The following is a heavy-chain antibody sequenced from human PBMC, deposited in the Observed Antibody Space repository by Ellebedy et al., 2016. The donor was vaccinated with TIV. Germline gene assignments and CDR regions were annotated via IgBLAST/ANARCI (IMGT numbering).Heavy chain of an antibody. CDR3: ARDPALPRGRFDP. CDR1: GGSVSSDHYY. J-gene: IGHJ5*02. D-gene: IGHD2-2*01. CDR2: IYYTGGT. V-gene: IGHV4-61*01. Sequence: MPGGSLRLSCTVSGGSVSSDHYYWSWIRLPPGKGLEWIGDIYYTGGTNYNPSLRGRVIISVDTSNNQFSLKLSYVTAADTAVYYCARDPALPRGRFDPWGQGTLVTVSS.